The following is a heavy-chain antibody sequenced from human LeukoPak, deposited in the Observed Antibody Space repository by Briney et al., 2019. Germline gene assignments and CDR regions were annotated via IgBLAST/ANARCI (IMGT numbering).Heavy chain of an antibody. D-gene: IGHD4-17*01. CDR1: GFTVSSNY. V-gene: IGHV3-66*01. CDR3: ARGDYGDPDAFDI. Sequence: PGGPLRLSCAASGFTVSSNYMSWVRQAPGKGLEGVSVIYSGGSTYYADSVKGRFTISRDNSKNTLYLQMNSLRAEDTAVYYCARGDYGDPDAFDIWGQGTMVTVSS. J-gene: IGHJ3*02. CDR2: IYSGGST.